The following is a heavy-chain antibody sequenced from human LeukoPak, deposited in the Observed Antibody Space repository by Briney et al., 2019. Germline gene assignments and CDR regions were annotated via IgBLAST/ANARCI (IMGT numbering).Heavy chain of an antibody. D-gene: IGHD3-22*01. Sequence: GASVKVSCKASGYTFTSYYMHWVRQAPGQGLEWMGIINPSGGSTSYAQKFQGRVTMTRDTSTSTVYMELSSLRSEDTAVYYCARGKLRGSVSYYDSSGYSPFDYWGQGTLVTVSS. CDR2: INPSGGST. V-gene: IGHV1-46*01. CDR1: GYTFTSYY. J-gene: IGHJ4*02. CDR3: ARGKLRGSVSYYDSSGYSPFDY.